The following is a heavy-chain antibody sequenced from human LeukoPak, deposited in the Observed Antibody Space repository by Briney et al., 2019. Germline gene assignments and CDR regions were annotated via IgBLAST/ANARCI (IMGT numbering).Heavy chain of an antibody. Sequence: GSLRLSCAASGFTFSSSAMSWVRQVPGKGLEWVSGISASGGSTSYADSVRGRFTISRDNSKNTLYLQMNSLRAEDTAVYYCRWSGYYRSNWFDPWGQGTLVTVSS. CDR3: RWSGYYRSNWFDP. V-gene: IGHV3-23*01. CDR1: GFTFSSSA. J-gene: IGHJ5*02. D-gene: IGHD3-3*01. CDR2: ISASGGST.